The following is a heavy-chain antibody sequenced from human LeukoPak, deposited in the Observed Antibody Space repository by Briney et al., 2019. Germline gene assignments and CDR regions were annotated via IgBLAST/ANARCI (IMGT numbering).Heavy chain of an antibody. J-gene: IGHJ4*02. CDR1: GYTFTSYG. CDR2: ISAYNGNT. D-gene: IGHD1-26*01. Sequence: GASVKVSCKASGYTFTSYGISWVRQAPGQGGEWMGWISAYNGNTNYAQKLQGRVTMTTDTSTSTAYMELRSLRSDDTAVYYCARVLIAGATPGFDYWGQGTLVTVSS. V-gene: IGHV1-18*01. CDR3: ARVLIAGATPGFDY.